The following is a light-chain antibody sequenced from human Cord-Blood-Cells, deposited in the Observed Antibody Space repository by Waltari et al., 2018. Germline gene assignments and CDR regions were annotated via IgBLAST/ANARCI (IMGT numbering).Light chain of an antibody. Sequence: SYVLTPPPSVSVAPGKPARITCGGTNIGSKTVLWYQQKPGQAPVLVIYYDSDRPSGIPERFSGSNSGNTATLTISRVEAGDEADYYCQVWDSSSDHRVFGGGTKLTVL. V-gene: IGLV3-21*04. CDR1: NIGSKT. CDR3: QVWDSSSDHRV. J-gene: IGLJ3*02. CDR2: YDS.